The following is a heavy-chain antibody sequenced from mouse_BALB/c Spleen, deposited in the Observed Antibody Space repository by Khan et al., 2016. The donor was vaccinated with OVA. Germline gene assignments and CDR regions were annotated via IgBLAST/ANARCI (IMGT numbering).Heavy chain of an antibody. Sequence: QVQLQQSGPELVKPGASVKMSCKASGYTFTDYVINWVKQRTGQGLEWIGDIFPGGGSSYYNEKFKGKAKLTADKSSNTAYMQLSSLTFVDSAVYFCARGGYSVFAYWGQGTLVTVSA. CDR2: IFPGGGSS. V-gene: IGHV1-77*01. CDR3: ARGGYSVFAY. CDR1: GYTFTDYV. D-gene: IGHD2-3*01. J-gene: IGHJ3*01.